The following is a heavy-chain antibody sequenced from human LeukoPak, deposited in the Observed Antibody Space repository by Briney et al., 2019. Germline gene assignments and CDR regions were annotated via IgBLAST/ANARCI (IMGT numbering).Heavy chain of an antibody. J-gene: IGHJ4*02. CDR1: GFTFSSYG. CDR3: ARGRCSGGTCPNGYYFDY. D-gene: IGHD2-15*01. Sequence: PGRSLRLSCAASGFTFSSYGMHWVRQAPGKGLEWVAVISYDGSNKYYADSVKGRFTISRDNSKNTLYLQMNSLRVEDTAVYYCARGRCSGGTCPNGYYFDYWGQGALVTVSS. CDR2: ISYDGSNK. V-gene: IGHV3-30*03.